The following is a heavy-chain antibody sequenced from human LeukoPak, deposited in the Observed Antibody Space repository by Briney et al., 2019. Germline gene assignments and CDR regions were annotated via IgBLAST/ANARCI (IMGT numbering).Heavy chain of an antibody. V-gene: IGHV6-1*01. CDR1: GDSVSSNSAA. CDR3: AGSPDGSYPDS. CDR2: TYYRSKWYS. D-gene: IGHD1-26*01. Sequence: SQTLSLTCAISGDSVSSNSAAWNWIRRSPSRGLEWLGRTYYRSKWYSDYAVSVKSRITINADTSKNQFSLHLSSVTPDDTAVYYCAGSPDGSYPDSWGQGALVTVSS. J-gene: IGHJ4*02.